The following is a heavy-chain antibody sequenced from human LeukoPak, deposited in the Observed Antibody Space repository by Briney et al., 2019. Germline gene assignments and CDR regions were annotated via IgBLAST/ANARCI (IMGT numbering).Heavy chain of an antibody. Sequence: SETLSLTCNVSGGSISSYYWSWIRQPPGKGLEWIGYIYYSGSTNYNPSLKSRVSMSVDTSKNQFSLKLSSVTAADTAVYYCASSSIAALYGYWGQGTLVTVSS. CDR3: ASSSIAALYGY. D-gene: IGHD6-6*01. CDR1: GGSISSYY. J-gene: IGHJ4*02. CDR2: IYYSGST. V-gene: IGHV4-59*08.